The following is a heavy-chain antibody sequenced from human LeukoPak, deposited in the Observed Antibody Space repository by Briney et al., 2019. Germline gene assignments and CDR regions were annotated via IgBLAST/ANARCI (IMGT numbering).Heavy chain of an antibody. Sequence: PSETLSLTSSVSGDSISSNEWWSWVRQPPGKGLEWIGEVFHSGSTNFNPSLKSRVTISIDKSKNQFSLEVTSVTAADTAIYYCARDLAVAGTNYFDFWGQGVLVTVSS. CDR3: ARDLAVAGTNYFDF. V-gene: IGHV4-4*02. CDR2: VFHSGST. J-gene: IGHJ4*02. CDR1: GDSISSNEW. D-gene: IGHD6-19*01.